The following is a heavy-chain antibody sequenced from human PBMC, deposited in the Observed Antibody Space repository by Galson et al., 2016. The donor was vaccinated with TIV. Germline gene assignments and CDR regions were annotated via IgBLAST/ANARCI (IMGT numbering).Heavy chain of an antibody. D-gene: IGHD3-22*01. CDR2: FDPEVGRT. V-gene: IGHV1-24*01. J-gene: IGHJ1*01. Sequence: SVKVSCKVSGYSLTEVVMHWVRQAPGKGLEWMGGFDPEVGRTIYAQKLQGRVTSTANTYTDTAYMELGSLAFEDTAVYYCATVAWFPGLSLANWGQGTLVTVSS. CDR1: GYSLTEVV. CDR3: ATVAWFPGLSLAN.